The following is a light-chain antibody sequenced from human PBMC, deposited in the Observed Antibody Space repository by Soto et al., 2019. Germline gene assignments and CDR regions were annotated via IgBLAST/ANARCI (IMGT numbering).Light chain of an antibody. CDR2: GAS. CDR3: QQYNNWPRAT. V-gene: IGKV3-20*01. J-gene: IGKJ4*01. CDR1: QSVTDNY. Sequence: EIVLTQSPAPLSLSPGERATLSCRASQSVTDNYLAWYQQKPGQAPRLVISGASSRTSGIPDRFSASGSGTDFTLTISRLEPEDFGVYYCQQYNNWPRATFGGGTKVDIK.